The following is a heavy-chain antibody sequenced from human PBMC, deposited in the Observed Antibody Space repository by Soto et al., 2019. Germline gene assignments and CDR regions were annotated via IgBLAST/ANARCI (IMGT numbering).Heavy chain of an antibody. CDR1: GYSFTSYW. J-gene: IGHJ4*02. CDR3: ATTYGSGSYYKDFAPPLDY. D-gene: IGHD3-10*01. V-gene: IGHV5-51*01. Sequence: PGESLKISCKGSGYSFTSYWIGWVRQMPGKGLEWMGIIYPGDSDTRYSPSFQGQVTISADKSISTAYLQWSSLKASDTAMYYCATTYGSGSYYKDFAPPLDYWGQGTLVTVSS. CDR2: IYPGDSDT.